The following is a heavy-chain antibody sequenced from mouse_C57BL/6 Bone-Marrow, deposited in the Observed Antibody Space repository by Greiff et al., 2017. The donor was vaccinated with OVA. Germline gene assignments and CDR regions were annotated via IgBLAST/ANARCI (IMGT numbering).Heavy chain of an antibody. Sequence: QVQLQQPGAELVEPGASVKVSCKASGYTFTSYWMHWVKQRPGQGLEWIGRIHPSDSDTNYNQKFKGKATLTVDKSSSTAYMQLSSLTSEDSAVYYCAILDYDYDVDYWGQGTTLTVSS. CDR2: IHPSDSDT. CDR1: GYTFTSYW. J-gene: IGHJ2*01. V-gene: IGHV1-74*01. CDR3: AILDYDYDVDY. D-gene: IGHD2-4*01.